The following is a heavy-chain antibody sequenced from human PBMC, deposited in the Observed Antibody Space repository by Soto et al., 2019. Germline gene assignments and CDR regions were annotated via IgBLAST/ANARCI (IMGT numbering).Heavy chain of an antibody. D-gene: IGHD6-19*01. CDR1: RFNLSVHY. CDR2: ISGSSRYT. CDR3: ARLTSGWHYYGD. V-gene: IGHV3-11*06. J-gene: IGHJ4*02. Sequence: ALRLSFADSRFNLSVHYMNWIRQAPGNGLEWVSYISGSSRYTNFADSVKGRFTISRDNAKSSLYLQMNSLKAEDTAVYYCARLTSGWHYYGDWGKETLVNASS.